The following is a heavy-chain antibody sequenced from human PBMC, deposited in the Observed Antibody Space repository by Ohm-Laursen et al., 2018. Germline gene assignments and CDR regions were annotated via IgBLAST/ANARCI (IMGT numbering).Heavy chain of an antibody. CDR3: AKSPRGMIVGYAFDI. D-gene: IGHD3-22*01. V-gene: IGHV3-9*01. Sequence: RSLRLSCAASGFTFDDYAMHWVRQAPGKGLEWVSGISWNSGSIGYADSVKGRFTISRDNAKNSLYLQMNSLRAEDTALYYCAKSPRGMIVGYAFDIWGQGTMVTVSS. CDR2: ISWNSGSI. J-gene: IGHJ3*02. CDR1: GFTFDDYA.